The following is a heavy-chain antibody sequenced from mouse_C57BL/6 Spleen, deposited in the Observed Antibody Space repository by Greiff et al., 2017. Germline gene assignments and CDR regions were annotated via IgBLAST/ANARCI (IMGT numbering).Heavy chain of an antibody. CDR1: GFSLTSYA. CDR3: ASLNYYGSSYEYFDV. CDR2: IWTGGGT. D-gene: IGHD1-1*01. J-gene: IGHJ1*03. V-gene: IGHV2-9-1*01. Sequence: VMLVESGPGLVAPSQSLSITCTVSGFSLTSYAISWVRQPPGKGLEWLGVIWTGGGTNYNSALKSRLRISKDNSKSQVFLKMNSLQTDDTARYYCASLNYYGSSYEYFDVWGTGTTVTVSS.